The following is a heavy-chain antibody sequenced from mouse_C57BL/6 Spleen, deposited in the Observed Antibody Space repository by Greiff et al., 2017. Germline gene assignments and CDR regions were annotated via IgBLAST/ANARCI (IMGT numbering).Heavy chain of an antibody. CDR2: IDPENGDT. CDR1: GFNIKDDY. J-gene: IGHJ3*01. V-gene: IGHV14-4*01. D-gene: IGHD2-5*01. CDR3: TPRAYYSKGRFAY. Sequence: EVQLQQSGAELVRPGASVKLSCTASGFNIKDDYMHWVKQRPEQGLEWIGWIDPENGDTAYASQFQGKATITADPSSNTAYLQLSSLTSEDTAVYYCTPRAYYSKGRFAYWGQGTLVTVSA.